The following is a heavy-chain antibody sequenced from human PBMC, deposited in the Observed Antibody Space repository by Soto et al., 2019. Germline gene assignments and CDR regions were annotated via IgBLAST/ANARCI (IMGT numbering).Heavy chain of an antibody. CDR1: GFTFSSYW. CDR3: ARVSVVLSLVPDY. J-gene: IGHJ4*02. D-gene: IGHD2-8*01. Sequence: VQLVESGGGLVQPGGSLRLSCAASGFTFSSYWMSWVRQAPGKGLEWVANIKQDGSEKYYVDSVKGRFTISRDNAKNALYQQMISLRAEDAAVYYCARVSVVLSLVPDYWGQGTLVTVSS. V-gene: IGHV3-7*01. CDR2: IKQDGSEK.